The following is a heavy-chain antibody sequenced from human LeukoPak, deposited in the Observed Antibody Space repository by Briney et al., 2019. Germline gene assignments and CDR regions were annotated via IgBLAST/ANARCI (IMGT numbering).Heavy chain of an antibody. Sequence: GGSLRLSCAASGFTFSSYDMHWVRQAPGKGLEWVAVIWYDGSNKYYADSVKGRFTISRDNSKNTLYLQMNSLRAEDTAVYYCAKDYVWGSYRYIDYWGQGTLATVSS. CDR3: AKDYVWGSYRYIDY. CDR1: GFTFSSYD. V-gene: IGHV3-33*06. CDR2: IWYDGSNK. J-gene: IGHJ4*02. D-gene: IGHD3-16*02.